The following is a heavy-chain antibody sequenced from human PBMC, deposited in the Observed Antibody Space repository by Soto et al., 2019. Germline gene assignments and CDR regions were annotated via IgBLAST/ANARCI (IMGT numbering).Heavy chain of an antibody. Sequence: QVQLVQSGAEVRKPGSSVKVSCKTSGDSFSTDTFTWVRQAPGQGLEWMGGILPMFRTTNYAQQFQGRVTITADESTSTVYMELRSLRSEDTAIYFFATGTPSTSDLMCSRTLCYIPLDWGQGTLVAVSS. D-gene: IGHD2-2*01. CDR1: GDSFSTDT. V-gene: IGHV1-69*01. CDR2: ILPMFRTT. CDR3: ATGTPSTSDLMCSRTLCYIPLD. J-gene: IGHJ4*02.